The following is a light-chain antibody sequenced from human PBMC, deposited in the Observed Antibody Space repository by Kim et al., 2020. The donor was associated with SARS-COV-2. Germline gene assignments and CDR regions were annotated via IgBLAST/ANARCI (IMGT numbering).Light chain of an antibody. Sequence: QKVTSSCSGSSSNIGNNYVSWYQQLPGTAPKLLIYDNNKRPSGIPDRFSGSRSGTSATLGITGLQTGDEADYYCGTWDSSLSAVVFGGGTKLTVL. CDR1: SSNIGNNY. CDR3: GTWDSSLSAVV. J-gene: IGLJ2*01. CDR2: DNN. V-gene: IGLV1-51*01.